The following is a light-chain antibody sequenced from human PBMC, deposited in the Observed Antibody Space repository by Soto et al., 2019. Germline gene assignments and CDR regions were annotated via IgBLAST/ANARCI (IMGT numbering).Light chain of an antibody. CDR1: HSVGSNY. V-gene: IGKV3-20*01. CDR3: QQYAASPIT. CDR2: GAS. J-gene: IGKJ5*01. Sequence: ENVLTQSPCTLSLSPGERASLSCRASHSVGSNYLAWFQQKSGQAPRLVIYGASSRATGIPDRLSGSGSGTDFTLTISRLEPEDFAVYYCQQYAASPITFGQGTRLEIK.